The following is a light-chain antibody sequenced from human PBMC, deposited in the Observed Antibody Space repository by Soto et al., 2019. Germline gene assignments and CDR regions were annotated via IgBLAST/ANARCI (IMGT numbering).Light chain of an antibody. CDR1: QSVLHSSNNKNY. Sequence: DIVMTQYPDSLAVSLGERATINCKSSQSVLHSSNNKNYLAWYQQKPGQPPKLLIYWASTRESGVPDRFSGSGSGTDFTLTISSLQAEDVAVYYCQQYYSIPKTFGQGTKVEIK. CDR3: QQYYSIPKT. V-gene: IGKV4-1*01. CDR2: WAS. J-gene: IGKJ1*01.